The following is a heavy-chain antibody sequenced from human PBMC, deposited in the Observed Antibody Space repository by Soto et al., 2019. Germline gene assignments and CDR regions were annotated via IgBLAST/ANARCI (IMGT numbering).Heavy chain of an antibody. CDR3: TKNAAYDLDY. Sequence: QVQLQESGPGLVMPSGTLSLTCGVSGVSVSRDNWCSWVRQSPGKGLEWLGEVHHGGSTNYNPSLKSRVTMSVDKSKNQFSLKLTSVTAADTAVYYCTKNAAYDLDYWGQGTLVTVSS. D-gene: IGHD3-22*01. CDR2: VHHGGST. CDR1: GVSVSRDNW. V-gene: IGHV4-4*02. J-gene: IGHJ4*02.